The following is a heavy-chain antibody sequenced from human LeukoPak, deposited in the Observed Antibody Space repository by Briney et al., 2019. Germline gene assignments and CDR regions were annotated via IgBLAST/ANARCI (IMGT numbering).Heavy chain of an antibody. D-gene: IGHD2-2*01. Sequence: PSETLSLTCAVYGGSFSGYYWSWIRQPPGKGLEWIGEINHSGSTNYNPSLKSRVTISVDTSKNQFSLKLSSVTAADTAVYYCARGEVGYCSSTSCPDDAFDIWGQGTMVTVSS. CDR3: ARGEVGYCSSTSCPDDAFDI. J-gene: IGHJ3*02. V-gene: IGHV4-34*01. CDR2: INHSGST. CDR1: GGSFSGYY.